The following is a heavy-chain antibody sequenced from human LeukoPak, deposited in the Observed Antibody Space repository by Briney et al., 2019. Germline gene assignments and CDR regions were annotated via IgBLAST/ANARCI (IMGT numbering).Heavy chain of an antibody. D-gene: IGHD6-6*01. J-gene: IGHJ4*02. V-gene: IGHV3-30*01. Sequence: GRSLRLSCAASGFTFSSYAMHWVRQAPGTGLEWVAAISYDGSNRYYADSVKGRFTISRANSKNTLYLQMNSLRAEDTAVYYCARVERIAARPIPVWGQGTLVTVSS. CDR1: GFTFSSYA. CDR3: ARVERIAARPIPV. CDR2: ISYDGSNR.